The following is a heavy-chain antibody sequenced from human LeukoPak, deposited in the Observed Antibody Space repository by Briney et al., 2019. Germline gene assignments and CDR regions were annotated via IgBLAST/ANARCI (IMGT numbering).Heavy chain of an antibody. CDR3: AREEREGSPRAFDI. Sequence: SETLSLTCTVSGGSISSDDYYWGWIRQPPGKGLEWIGYIYYSGSTNYNPSLKSRVTISVDTSKNQFSLKLSSVTAADTAVYYCAREEREGSPRAFDIWGQGTMVTVSS. D-gene: IGHD1-26*01. CDR1: GGSISSDDYY. V-gene: IGHV4-61*08. J-gene: IGHJ3*02. CDR2: IYYSGST.